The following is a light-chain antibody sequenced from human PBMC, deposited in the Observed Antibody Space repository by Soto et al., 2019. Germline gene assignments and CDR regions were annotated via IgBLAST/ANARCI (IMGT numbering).Light chain of an antibody. V-gene: IGKV1-39*01. CDR2: AAS. CDR3: QQSYSAPLT. CDR1: QSISSY. J-gene: IGKJ4*01. Sequence: DIQMTQSPSTLPASVGDRVTITCRASQSISSYLNWYQQKPGKAPKLLIYAASSLQSGVPSRFSGSGSGTDFTLTISSLQPEDFVTYYCQQSYSAPLTFGGGTKVDI.